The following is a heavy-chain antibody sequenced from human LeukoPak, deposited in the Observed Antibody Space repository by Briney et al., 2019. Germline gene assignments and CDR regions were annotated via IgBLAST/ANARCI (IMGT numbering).Heavy chain of an antibody. CDR3: ARGSSAQRY. CDR1: GGSFSGYY. J-gene: IGHJ4*02. V-gene: IGHV4-34*01. Sequence: ASETLSLTCAGYGGSFSGYYWSWIRQPPGKGLEWIGEINHSGSTNYNPSLKSRVTISVDTSKKQFSLKLSSVTAADTAVYYCARGSSAQRYWGQGTLVTVSS. D-gene: IGHD3-22*01. CDR2: INHSGST.